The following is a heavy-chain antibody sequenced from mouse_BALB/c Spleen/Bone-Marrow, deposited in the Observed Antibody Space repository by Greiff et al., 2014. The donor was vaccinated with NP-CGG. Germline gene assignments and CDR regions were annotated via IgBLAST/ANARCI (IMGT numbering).Heavy chain of an antibody. Sequence: VQLKQSGPDLVKPSQSLSLTCTVTGYSITSGYSWHWIRQFPGNKLEWMGHIRYSGSTNYNPSLKSRISITRDTSKNHFFLQLNSVTTEDTATYYCARRGDYYGNYADYWGQGTSVTVSS. CDR2: IRYSGST. V-gene: IGHV3-1*02. D-gene: IGHD2-1*01. CDR3: ARRGDYYGNYADY. CDR1: GYSITSGYS. J-gene: IGHJ4*01.